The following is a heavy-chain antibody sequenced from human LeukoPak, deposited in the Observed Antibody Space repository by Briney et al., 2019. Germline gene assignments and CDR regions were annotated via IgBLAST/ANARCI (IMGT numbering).Heavy chain of an antibody. CDR1: GGTFSSYA. V-gene: IGHV1-69*05. Sequence: ASVKVSCKASGGTFSSYAISWVRQAPGQGLEWMGGIIPIFGTASYAQKFQGRVTMTRDTSTSTVYMELSSLRSEDTAVYYCARDSGDHTIFGVVIIPGNPNYFDYWGQGTLVTVSS. D-gene: IGHD3-3*01. J-gene: IGHJ4*02. CDR2: IIPIFGTA. CDR3: ARDSGDHTIFGVVIIPGNPNYFDY.